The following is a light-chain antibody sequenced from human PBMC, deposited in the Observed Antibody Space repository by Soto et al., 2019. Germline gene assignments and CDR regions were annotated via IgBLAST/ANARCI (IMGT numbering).Light chain of an antibody. CDR2: EVS. V-gene: IGLV2-14*01. J-gene: IGLJ1*01. CDR1: SSDVGGYNY. CDR3: SSYTRSSTLEV. Sequence: SALTQPASVSGSPGQSITISCTGTSSDVGGYNYVSWYQQHPGKAPKLMIYEVSNRPSGVSNRFSGSKSGNTASLTISGIQAEEEADYYCSSYTRSSTLEVFGTGTKVTV.